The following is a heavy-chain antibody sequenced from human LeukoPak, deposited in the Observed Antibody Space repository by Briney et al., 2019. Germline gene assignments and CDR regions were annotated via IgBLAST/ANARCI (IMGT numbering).Heavy chain of an antibody. CDR3: ARDCSDTGCYNTAFDY. CDR2: ISRDGSST. CDR1: GFTFSDNW. D-gene: IGHD2-2*02. Sequence: PGGSLRLSCAASGFTFSDNWMHWVRQAPGKGLVWVSRISRDGSSTSYTDSVKGRFTISRDNAKNTLYLQMNTLRAEDTAVYYCARDCSDTGCYNTAFDYWGQGTLVTVSS. J-gene: IGHJ4*02. V-gene: IGHV3-74*01.